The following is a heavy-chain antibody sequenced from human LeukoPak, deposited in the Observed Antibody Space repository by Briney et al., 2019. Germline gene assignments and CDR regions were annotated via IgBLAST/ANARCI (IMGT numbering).Heavy chain of an antibody. CDR3: AKDRTIFGVVTFFDC. CDR2: ISYDGSNK. J-gene: IGHJ4*02. D-gene: IGHD3-3*01. V-gene: IGHV3-30*18. Sequence: GRSLRLSCAASGFTFSSYGMHWVRQAPGKGLEWVAVISYDGSNKYYADSVKGRFTISRDNSKNTLYLQMNSLRAEDTAVYYCAKDRTIFGVVTFFDCWGQGTLVTVSS. CDR1: GFTFSSYG.